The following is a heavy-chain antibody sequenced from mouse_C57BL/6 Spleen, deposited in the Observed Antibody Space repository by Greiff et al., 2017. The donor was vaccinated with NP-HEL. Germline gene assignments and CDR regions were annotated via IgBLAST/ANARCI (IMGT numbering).Heavy chain of an antibody. V-gene: IGHV1-18*01. CDR1: GYTFTDYN. CDR2: INPNNGGT. CDR3: ARSGYYGSSYYFDY. D-gene: IGHD1-1*01. J-gene: IGHJ2*01. Sequence: EVQLQQSGPELVKPGASVKIPCKASGYTFTDYNMDWVKQSHGKSLEWIGDINPNNGGTIYNQKFKGKATVTVDKSSSTAYMELRSLTSEDTAVYYCARSGYYGSSYYFDYWGQGTTLTVSS.